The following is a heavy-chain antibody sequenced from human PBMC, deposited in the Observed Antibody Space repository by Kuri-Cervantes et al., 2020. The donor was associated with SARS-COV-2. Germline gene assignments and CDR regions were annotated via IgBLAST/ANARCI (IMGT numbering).Heavy chain of an antibody. V-gene: IGHV3-30-3*01. CDR2: ISYDGSNK. D-gene: IGHD3-16*01. CDR3: TTVLVFGWFDP. CDR1: GFTFSSYA. J-gene: IGHJ5*02. Sequence: GESLKISCAASGFTFSSYAMHWVRQAPGKGLEWVAVISYDGSNKYYADSVKGRFTISRDNSKNTLYLQMNSLRAEDTAVYYCTTVLVFGWFDPWGQGTLVTVSS.